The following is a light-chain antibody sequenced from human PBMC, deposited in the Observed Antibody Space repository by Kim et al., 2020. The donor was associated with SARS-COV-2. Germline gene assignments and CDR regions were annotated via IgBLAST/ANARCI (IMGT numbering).Light chain of an antibody. CDR1: QSVFFSSDNKNY. CDR2: WAS. Sequence: TINCKSSQSVFFSSDNKNYLAWYQQKPGQPPKLLISWASTRESGVPDRFSGSGSGTDFTLTISSLQAEDAAVYYCQQYYATLALTFGGGTKVGIK. V-gene: IGKV4-1*01. CDR3: QQYYATLALT. J-gene: IGKJ4*01.